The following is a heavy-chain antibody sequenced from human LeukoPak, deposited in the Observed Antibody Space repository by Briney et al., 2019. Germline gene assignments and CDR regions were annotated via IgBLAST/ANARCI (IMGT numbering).Heavy chain of an antibody. Sequence: ASVKVSCKASGYTFTSYAMNWVRQAPGQGLEWMGWINTNTGNPTYAQGFTGRFVFSLDTSVSTAYLQISSLKAEDTAVYYCASPARYSGYGCCWFDPWGQGTLVTVSS. V-gene: IGHV7-4-1*02. CDR3: ASPARYSGYGCCWFDP. CDR1: GYTFTSYA. D-gene: IGHD5-12*01. J-gene: IGHJ5*02. CDR2: INTNTGNP.